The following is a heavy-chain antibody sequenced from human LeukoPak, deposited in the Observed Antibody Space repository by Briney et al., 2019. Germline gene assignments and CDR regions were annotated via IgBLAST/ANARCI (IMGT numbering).Heavy chain of an antibody. Sequence: GRSLRLSCAASGFTFSSYAMHWVRQAPGKGLEWEAVISYDGSNKYYADSVKGRFTISRDNSKNTLYLQMNSLRAEDTAVYYCARDMVSSSGWPNDAFDIWGQGTMVTVSS. CDR3: ARDMVSSSGWPNDAFDI. J-gene: IGHJ3*02. CDR1: GFTFSSYA. CDR2: ISYDGSNK. V-gene: IGHV3-30*04. D-gene: IGHD6-19*01.